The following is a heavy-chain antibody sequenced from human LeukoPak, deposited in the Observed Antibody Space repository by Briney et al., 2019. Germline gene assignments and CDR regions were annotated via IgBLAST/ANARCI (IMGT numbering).Heavy chain of an antibody. D-gene: IGHD4/OR15-4a*01. CDR1: GFSFSTYE. CDR3: ARVLSLVGASDFDY. CDR2: INSSANTI. J-gene: IGHJ4*02. V-gene: IGHV3-48*03. Sequence: PGGSLRLSCAASGFSFSTYEMNWVRQAPGKGLEWISYINSSANTIYYADSVKGRFTISRDNAKNALYLQMNSLRLGDTHVYYCARVLSLVGASDFDYWGQGTLVTVSS.